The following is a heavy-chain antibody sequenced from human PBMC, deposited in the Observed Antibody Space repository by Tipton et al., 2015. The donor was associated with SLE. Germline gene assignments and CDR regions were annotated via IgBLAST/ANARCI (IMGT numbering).Heavy chain of an antibody. CDR2: INHSGST. D-gene: IGHD3-10*01. J-gene: IGHJ4*02. V-gene: IGHV4-34*01. CDR1: GGSFSGYY. Sequence: LRLSCAVYGGSFSGYYWSWIRQPPGKGLEWIGEINHSGSTNYNPSLKSRVTISVDTSKNQFSLKLSSVTAADTAVYYCARGPGAFDYWGQGTLFTFSS. CDR3: ARGPGAFDY.